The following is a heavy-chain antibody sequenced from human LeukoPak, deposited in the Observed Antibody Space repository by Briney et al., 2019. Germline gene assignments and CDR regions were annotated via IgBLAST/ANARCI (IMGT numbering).Heavy chain of an antibody. D-gene: IGHD3-22*01. Sequence: SVKVSCKASGGTFSSYGISWVRQAPGQGLKWMGGIIPIFGTAKYAQKFQGRVTITTDESTSTAYMELSSLRSEDTAVYYCARGEMGHYDSSGYPYWGQGTLVTVSS. CDR1: GGTFSSYG. V-gene: IGHV1-69*05. CDR3: ARGEMGHYDSSGYPY. J-gene: IGHJ4*02. CDR2: IIPIFGTA.